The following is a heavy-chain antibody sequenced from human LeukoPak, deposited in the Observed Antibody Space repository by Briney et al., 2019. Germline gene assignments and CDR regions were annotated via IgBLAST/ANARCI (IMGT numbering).Heavy chain of an antibody. J-gene: IGHJ5*02. CDR1: GGSISSYY. CDR3: ARYSWFGELLWGWFDP. Sequence: PSETLSLTCTVSGGSISSYYWSWIRQPPGKGLEWIGYIYYSGSTNYNPSLKSRVTISVDTSKNQFSLKLSSVTAADTAVYYCARYSWFGELLWGWFDPRGQGTLVTVSS. CDR2: IYYSGST. V-gene: IGHV4-59*01. D-gene: IGHD3-10*01.